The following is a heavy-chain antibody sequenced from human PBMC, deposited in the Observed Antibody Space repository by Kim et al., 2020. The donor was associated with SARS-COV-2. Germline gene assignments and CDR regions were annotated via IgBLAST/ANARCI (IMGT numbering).Heavy chain of an antibody. CDR3: ARSPKPDIGHDVFDV. CDR2: INPIGGGT. V-gene: IGHV1-46*01. J-gene: IGHJ3*01. CDR1: GDSFTTHF. Sequence: ASVKVSCKASGDSFTTHFFHWVRQAPGQGLEWMAVINPIGGGTKYAQKFQGRVSMSRDMSTKTVHMDLSSLRFEDTAVYYCARSPKPDIGHDVFDVWGQGTMVSVSS. D-gene: IGHD3-16*01.